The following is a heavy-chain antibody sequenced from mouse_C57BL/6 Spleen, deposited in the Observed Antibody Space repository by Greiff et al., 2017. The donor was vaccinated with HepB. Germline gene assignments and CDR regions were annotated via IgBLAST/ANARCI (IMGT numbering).Heavy chain of an antibody. J-gene: IGHJ3*01. CDR1: GYTFTDYY. D-gene: IGHD2-3*01. CDR3: ARNGYYPWFAY. V-gene: IGHV1-76*01. Sequence: VQGVESGAELVRPGASVKLSCKASGYTFTDYYINWVKQRPGQGLEWIARIYPGSGNTYYNEKFKGKATLTAEKSSSTAYMQLSSLTSEDSAVYFCARNGYYPWFAYWGQGTLVTVSA. CDR2: IYPGSGNT.